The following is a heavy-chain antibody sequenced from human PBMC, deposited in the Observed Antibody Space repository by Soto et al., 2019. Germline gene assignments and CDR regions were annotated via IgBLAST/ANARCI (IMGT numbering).Heavy chain of an antibody. Sequence: GXSVKVSCNASVYTFTGYYMHWVRQAPGQGLEWMGWINPNSGGTSYAQKFQGRVTTTRDTSISTAYMELSRLRSDDTAVYYCARGTVTALYFDYWGQGTLVTVSS. J-gene: IGHJ4*02. CDR2: INPNSGGT. CDR1: VYTFTGYY. CDR3: ARGTVTALYFDY. V-gene: IGHV1-2*02. D-gene: IGHD2-21*02.